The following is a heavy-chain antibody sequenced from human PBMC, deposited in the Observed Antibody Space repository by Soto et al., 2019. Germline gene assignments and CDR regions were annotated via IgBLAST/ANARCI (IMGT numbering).Heavy chain of an antibody. V-gene: IGHV1-18*01. J-gene: IGHJ4*02. Sequence: QVQLVQSGAEVRKPGASVKVSCKASGYSFTSSGISWVRQAPGQGPEWMGWISTYNGNTNYAQKFKGRVTMTTDTSTSTDYMDLRSLRSDDRAVYYCARTVAGYFDSWGQGTLVTVSS. CDR1: GYSFTSSG. CDR2: ISTYNGNT. D-gene: IGHD6-19*01. CDR3: ARTVAGYFDS.